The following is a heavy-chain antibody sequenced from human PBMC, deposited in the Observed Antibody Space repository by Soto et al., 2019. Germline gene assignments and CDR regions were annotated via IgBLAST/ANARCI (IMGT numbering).Heavy chain of an antibody. CDR2: IYHNGAA. J-gene: IGHJ3*02. D-gene: IGHD1-26*01. Sequence: QVQLQESGPGLVKPSQTLSVTCTVSGGSLSSDNFFWSLVRQHPETGLEWVGYIYHNGAAYYNPSLNSRLTISLDPFKNRFSLSLISVNAADTAVYYGAREVIKPATSAAFDICGQGTMVTVSS. CDR3: AREVIKPATSAAFDI. CDR1: GGSLSSDNFF. V-gene: IGHV4-31*03.